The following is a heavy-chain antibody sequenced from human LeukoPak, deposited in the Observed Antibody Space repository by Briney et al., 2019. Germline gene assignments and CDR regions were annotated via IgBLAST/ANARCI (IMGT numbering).Heavy chain of an antibody. J-gene: IGHJ5*02. V-gene: IGHV3-48*03. CDR2: ISSSGSTI. CDR3: ARELWFGGRTMFDP. Sequence: GGSLRLSCAASGFTFSSYEMNWVRQAPGKGLEWVSYISSSGSTIYYADSVKGRFTISRDNAKNSLYLQMNSLRAEDTAVYYCARELWFGGRTMFDPWGQGTLVTVSP. CDR1: GFTFSSYE. D-gene: IGHD3-10*01.